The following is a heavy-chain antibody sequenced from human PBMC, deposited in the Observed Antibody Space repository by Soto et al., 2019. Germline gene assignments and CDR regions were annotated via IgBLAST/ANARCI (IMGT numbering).Heavy chain of an antibody. D-gene: IGHD4-17*01. CDR1: GYTFTSYG. CDR3: ARDQGSSSTVTTNRLGPGY. V-gene: IGHV1-18*01. J-gene: IGHJ4*02. Sequence: QVPLVQSGAEVKKPGASVKVSCKASGYTFTSYGISWVRQAPGHGLEWMGWISAYNGNTNYAQKLQGRVTMTTDTSTSTAYMELRSLRSDDTAVYYCARDQGSSSTVTTNRLGPGYWGQGTLVTVSS. CDR2: ISAYNGNT.